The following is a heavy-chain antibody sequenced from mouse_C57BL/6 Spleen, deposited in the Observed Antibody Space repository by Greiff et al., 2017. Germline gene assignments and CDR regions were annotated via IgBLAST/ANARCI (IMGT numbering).Heavy chain of an antibody. CDR3: ARSPLTTVVDYAMDY. CDR2: IDPSDSYT. CDR1: GYTFTSYW. D-gene: IGHD1-1*01. Sequence: QVQLQQPGAELVMPGASVKLSCKASGYTFTSYWMHWVKQRPGQGLEWIGEIDPSDSYTNYNQKFKGKSTLTVDKSSSTAYMQLSSLTSEDSAVYYCARSPLTTVVDYAMDYWGQGTSVTVSS. J-gene: IGHJ4*01. V-gene: IGHV1-69*01.